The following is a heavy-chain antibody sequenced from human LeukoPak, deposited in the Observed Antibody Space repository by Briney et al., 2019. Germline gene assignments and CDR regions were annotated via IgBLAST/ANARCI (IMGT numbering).Heavy chain of an antibody. CDR2: IKQDGSEK. D-gene: IGHD6-19*01. V-gene: IGHV3-7*01. CDR1: GFTFSSYW. J-gene: IGHJ4*02. CDR3: AGKQWLVSNFDY. Sequence: GGSLRLSCAASGFTFSSYWMSWVRQAPGKGLEWVADIKQDGSEKYYVDSVKGRFTISRDNAKNSLYLQMNSLRAEDTAVYYCAGKQWLVSNFDYWGQGTLVTVSS.